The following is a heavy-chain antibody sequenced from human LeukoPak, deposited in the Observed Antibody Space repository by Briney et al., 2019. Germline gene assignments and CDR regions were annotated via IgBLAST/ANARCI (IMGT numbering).Heavy chain of an antibody. D-gene: IGHD5-12*01. J-gene: IGHJ4*02. Sequence: ASAKVSCKASGYTFTSYDINWVRQATGQGLEWMGWMNPNSGNTGYAQKFQGRVTMTRNTSISTAYMELSSLRSEDTAVYYCARVSGYEGVIDYWGQGTLVTVSS. CDR3: ARVSGYEGVIDY. CDR2: MNPNSGNT. CDR1: GYTFTSYD. V-gene: IGHV1-8*01.